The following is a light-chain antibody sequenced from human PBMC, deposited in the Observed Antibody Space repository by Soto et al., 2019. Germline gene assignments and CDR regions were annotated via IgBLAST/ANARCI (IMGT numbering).Light chain of an antibody. CDR3: HQFGYSPRT. CDR1: QTVNSDY. V-gene: IGKV3-20*01. CDR2: ATS. J-gene: IGKJ1*01. Sequence: EIVLTQSPGTLSLSPGETATLSCXASQTVNSDYLAWFQQRPGQAPRLLIFATSRRATDIPDRFSGSGSGTDFTLAIRRLEPEDFAVYYCHQFGYSPRTFGQGTKVDIK.